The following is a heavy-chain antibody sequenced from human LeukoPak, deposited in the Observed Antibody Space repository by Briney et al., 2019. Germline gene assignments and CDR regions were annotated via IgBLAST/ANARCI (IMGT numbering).Heavy chain of an antibody. V-gene: IGHV3-30*04. CDR2: ISADESDI. CDR3: VSQDGHTFLDAVDI. Sequence: PGGSLRLSCAASGRIFITYSMHWVRQAPGKGLEWLSMISADESDITYTDSVKGRFTTSRDNSKNTLYLQMTSLRPEDTAIYYWVSQDGHTFLDAVDIWGQGTMLIVAS. J-gene: IGHJ3*02. D-gene: IGHD5-24*01. CDR1: GRIFITYS.